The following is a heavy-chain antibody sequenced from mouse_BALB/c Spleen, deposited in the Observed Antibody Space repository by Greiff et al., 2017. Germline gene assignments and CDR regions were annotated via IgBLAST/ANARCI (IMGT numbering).Heavy chain of an antibody. V-gene: IGHV1-7*01. CDR2: INPSTGYT. CDR3: ARSGYDGYSFDY. J-gene: IGHJ2*01. Sequence: VQGVESGAELAKPGASVKMSCKASGYTFTSYWMHWVKQRPGQGLEWIGYINPSTGYTEYNQKFKDKATLTADKSSSTAYMQLSSLTSEDSAVYYCARSGYDGYSFDYWGQGTTLTVSS. CDR1: GYTFTSYW. D-gene: IGHD2-3*01.